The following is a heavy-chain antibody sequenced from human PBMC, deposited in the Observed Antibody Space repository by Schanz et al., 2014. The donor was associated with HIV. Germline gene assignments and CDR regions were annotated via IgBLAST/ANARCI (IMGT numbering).Heavy chain of an antibody. CDR1: GGTFINYA. CDR2: IIPLFGTS. V-gene: IGHV1-69*01. D-gene: IGHD6-13*01. J-gene: IGHJ4*02. Sequence: QVQLVQSGAEVPKPGSSVKVFCRASGGTFINYAFSWVRQAPGQGLEWMGGIIPLFGTSNYAQKFQGRATITADESTSTAYMELSSLRSEDTAVYYCARDSPVAAGTLDYWGQGTLVTVSS. CDR3: ARDSPVAAGTLDY.